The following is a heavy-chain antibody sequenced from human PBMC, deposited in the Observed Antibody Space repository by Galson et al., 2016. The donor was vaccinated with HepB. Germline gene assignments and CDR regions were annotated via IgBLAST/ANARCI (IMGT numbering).Heavy chain of an antibody. CDR1: GFFFPTYW. D-gene: IGHD6-13*01. Sequence: SLRLSCAGSGFFFPTYWMTWVRQAPGKGLEWVANIKRDGSERYYVDSVKGRVTISRDNAKSSLYLQMNSLRAEDTAVYFCARLFRAEAGTVDYWGQGTLVTVSS. CDR3: ARLFRAEAGTVDY. J-gene: IGHJ4*02. CDR2: IKRDGSER. V-gene: IGHV3-7*01.